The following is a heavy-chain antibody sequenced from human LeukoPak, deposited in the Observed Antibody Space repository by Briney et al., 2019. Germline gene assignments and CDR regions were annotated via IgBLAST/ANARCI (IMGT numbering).Heavy chain of an antibody. CDR2: IYNDGSS. J-gene: IGHJ6*02. V-gene: IGHV3-53*05. Sequence: GGSLRLSCAASGFTVSHNYMSWVRQAPGKGLEWVSIIYNDGSSYYADSVKGRFTISRDNSKNTVYLQMSSLRAEGTAVYFCVRGYSFGPYGMDVWGQGTTVTVSS. CDR3: VRGYSFGPYGMDV. D-gene: IGHD2-15*01. CDR1: GFTVSHNY.